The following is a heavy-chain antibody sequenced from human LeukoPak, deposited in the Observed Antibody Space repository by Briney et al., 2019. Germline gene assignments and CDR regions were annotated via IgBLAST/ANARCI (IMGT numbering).Heavy chain of an antibody. CDR3: ARQTVLWFGESNYYFDY. D-gene: IGHD3-10*01. Sequence: SETLSLTCTVSGGSISSGDYYWSWIRQPPGKGLEWIGYIYYSGSTYYNPSLKSRVTISVDTSKNQFSLKLSSVTAADTAVYYCARQTVLWFGESNYYFDYWGQGTPVTVSS. V-gene: IGHV4-30-4*08. J-gene: IGHJ4*02. CDR1: GGSISSGDYY. CDR2: IYYSGST.